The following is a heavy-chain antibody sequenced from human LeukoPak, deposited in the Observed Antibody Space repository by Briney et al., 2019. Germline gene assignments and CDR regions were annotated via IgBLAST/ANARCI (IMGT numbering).Heavy chain of an antibody. J-gene: IGHJ4*02. Sequence: GGSLRLSCAASGFTFSSYAMHWVRQAPGKGLEWVAVISYDGSNKYYADSVKGRFTISRDNSKNTLYLQMNSLRAEDTAVYYCARDRKGIAVAYPALDYWGQGTLVTVSS. D-gene: IGHD6-19*01. V-gene: IGHV3-30-3*01. CDR1: GFTFSSYA. CDR2: ISYDGSNK. CDR3: ARDRKGIAVAYPALDY.